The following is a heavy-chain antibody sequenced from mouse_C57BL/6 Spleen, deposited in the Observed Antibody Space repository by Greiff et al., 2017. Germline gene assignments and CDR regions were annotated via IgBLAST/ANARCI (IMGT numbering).Heavy chain of an antibody. Sequence: EVKLVESGGGLVKPGGSLKLSCAASGFTFSSYAMSWVRQTPEKRLEWVATISDGGSYTYYPDNVQGRFTISRDNAKNNLYLQMSHLKSEDTAMYYCSSSLYGSSYDAMDYWGQGTSVTVSS. D-gene: IGHD1-1*01. V-gene: IGHV5-4*03. CDR1: GFTFSSYA. CDR3: SSSLYGSSYDAMDY. CDR2: ISDGGSYT. J-gene: IGHJ4*01.